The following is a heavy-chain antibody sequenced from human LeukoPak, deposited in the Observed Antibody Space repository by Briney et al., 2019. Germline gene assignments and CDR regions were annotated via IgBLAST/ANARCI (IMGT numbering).Heavy chain of an antibody. CDR2: ISSTSSTI. J-gene: IGHJ6*02. CDR1: GFTFSSYS. V-gene: IGHV3-48*02. Sequence: PGGSLRLSCAVSGFTFSSYSLNWVRQAPGKGLEWLSYISSTSSTIYYADSVRGRFTISRDNAKKSLYLQMNSLRDEDTAVYYCARANGMDVWGQGTTVTVPS. CDR3: ARANGMDV.